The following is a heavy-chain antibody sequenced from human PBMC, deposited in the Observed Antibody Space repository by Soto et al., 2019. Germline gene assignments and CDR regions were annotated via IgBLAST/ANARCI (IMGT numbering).Heavy chain of an antibody. V-gene: IGHV4-39*01. J-gene: IGHJ6*02. CDR1: GGSIISSSYY. CDR3: ASQQLVHYYYGMDV. Sequence: SETLSLTCPVSGGSIISSSYYWGWIRQPPGKGLEWIGSIYYSGSTYYNPSLKSRVTISVDTSKNQFSLKLSSVTAADTAVYYCASQQLVHYYYGMDVWGQGTTVT. CDR2: IYYSGST. D-gene: IGHD6-13*01.